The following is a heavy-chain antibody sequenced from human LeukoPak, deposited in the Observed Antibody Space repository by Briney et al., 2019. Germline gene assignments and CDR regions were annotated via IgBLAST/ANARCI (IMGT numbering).Heavy chain of an antibody. CDR3: AKVDVWGSHRDPFDY. CDR2: ISRSGDIT. V-gene: IGHV3-23*01. J-gene: IGHJ4*02. Sequence: GGTLRLSCAASGFTFSNSGMSWVRQAPGKGLEWVSAISRSGDITYYADSVKGRFTISRDNSKNTLYLQMNSLRAEDTALYYCAKVDVWGSHRDPFDYWGQGTLVTVSS. CDR1: GFTFSNSG. D-gene: IGHD3-16*01.